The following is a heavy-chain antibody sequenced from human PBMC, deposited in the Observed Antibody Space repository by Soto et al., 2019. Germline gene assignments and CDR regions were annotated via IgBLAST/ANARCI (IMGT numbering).Heavy chain of an antibody. D-gene: IGHD2-15*01. CDR1: GFTFSSYA. CDR2: ISGSGGST. J-gene: IGHJ3*02. Sequence: GGSLRLSCAASGFTFSSYAMSWVRQAPGKGLEWVSAISGSGGSTYYADSVKGRFTISRDNSKNTLYLQVNSLRAEDTAVYYCAKDGGLGYCSGGSCRPIHYDAFDIWGQGTMVTVSS. V-gene: IGHV3-23*01. CDR3: AKDGGLGYCSGGSCRPIHYDAFDI.